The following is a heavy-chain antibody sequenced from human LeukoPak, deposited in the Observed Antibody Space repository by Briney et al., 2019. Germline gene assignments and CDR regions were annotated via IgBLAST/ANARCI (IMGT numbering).Heavy chain of an antibody. Sequence: GGSLRLSCPASGFTFGKAWMTWVGKAPGGGLDWVGRIASKTDGGATDYAAPVKGRFTISRDDSKNTLNLQMNSLKTEDTAVYYCTTGIRGDWGQGTLVTVSS. J-gene: IGHJ4*02. V-gene: IGHV3-15*07. CDR2: IASKTDGGAT. CDR3: TTGIRGD. D-gene: IGHD3-10*01. CDR1: GFTFGKAW.